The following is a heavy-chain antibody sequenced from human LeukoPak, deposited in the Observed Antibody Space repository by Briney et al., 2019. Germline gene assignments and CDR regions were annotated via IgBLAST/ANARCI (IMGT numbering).Heavy chain of an antibody. CDR3: ARIAQDWIDY. V-gene: IGHV2-70*11. D-gene: IGHD2-21*01. CDR1: GGSISSYYW. Sequence: TLSLTCTVSGGSISSYYWSWIRQPPGKALEWLARIDWDDDKYYSTSLKTRLTISKDTSKNQVVLTMTNMDPVDTATYYCARIAQDWIDYWGQGTLVTVSS. J-gene: IGHJ4*02. CDR2: IDWDDDK.